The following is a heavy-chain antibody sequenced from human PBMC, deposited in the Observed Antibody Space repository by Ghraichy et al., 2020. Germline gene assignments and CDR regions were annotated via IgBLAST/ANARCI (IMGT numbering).Heavy chain of an antibody. CDR1: GCSVSSGSYY. CDR3: ARGIVVVVAATYHYYGMDV. CDR2: IYYSGST. V-gene: IGHV4-61*01. J-gene: IGHJ6*02. Sequence: SETLSLTCTVSGCSVSSGSYYCSWIRQPPGKGLEWIGYIYYSGSTNYNPSLKSRVTISVDTSKNQFSLKLSSVTAADTALYYCARGIVVVVAATYHYYGMDVWGQGTTVTVSS. D-gene: IGHD2-15*01.